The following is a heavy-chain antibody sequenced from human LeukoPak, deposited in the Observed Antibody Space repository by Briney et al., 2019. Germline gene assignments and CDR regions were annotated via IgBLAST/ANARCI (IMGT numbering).Heavy chain of an antibody. Sequence: GGSLRLSCVASGFTFSSYAMGWVRLAPGRGLEWVSGIGNSGFSTYFADSVKGRFTVSRDNSANTLYLQMNSLRAEDTAVYYCAKDRISSSWYGEDAFDIWGQGTMVTVSS. D-gene: IGHD6-13*01. V-gene: IGHV3-23*01. CDR3: AKDRISSSWYGEDAFDI. CDR2: IGNSGFST. J-gene: IGHJ3*02. CDR1: GFTFSSYA.